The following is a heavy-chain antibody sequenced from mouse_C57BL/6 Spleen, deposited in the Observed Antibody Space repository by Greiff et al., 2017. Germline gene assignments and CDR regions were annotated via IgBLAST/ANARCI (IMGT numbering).Heavy chain of an antibody. D-gene: IGHD1-1*01. CDR1: GFNFKDYY. J-gene: IGHJ2*01. V-gene: IGHV14-2*01. CDR2: IDPEDGET. CDR3: ARDDCGRDYFDY. Sequence: EVQLQQSGAELVKPGASVKLSCTASGFNFKDYYMHWVKQRPEQGLEWIGRIDPEDGETKYAPKFQGKATITADTASNTAYLQLSSLTSEDTAVXYCARDDCGRDYFDYWGQGTTLTVSS.